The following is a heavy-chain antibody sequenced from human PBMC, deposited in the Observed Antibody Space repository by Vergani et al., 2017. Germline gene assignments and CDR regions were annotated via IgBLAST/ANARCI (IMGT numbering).Heavy chain of an antibody. Sequence: QVQLVESGGGVVQPGRSLRLSCAASGFTFSDYYMSWIRQAPGKGLEWVSYISSSGSTIYYADSVKGRFTISRDNAKNSLYLQMNSLRAEDTAVYYCARDFSPWFGETPGFDYWGQGTLVTVSS. CDR2: ISSSGSTI. CDR3: ARDFSPWFGETPGFDY. D-gene: IGHD3-10*01. V-gene: IGHV3-11*01. J-gene: IGHJ4*02. CDR1: GFTFSDYY.